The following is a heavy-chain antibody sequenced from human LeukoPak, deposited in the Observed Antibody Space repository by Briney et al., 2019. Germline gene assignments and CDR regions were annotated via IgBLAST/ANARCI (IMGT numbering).Heavy chain of an antibody. CDR3: ARDGGYCSSTSCPNYDYYGMDV. V-gene: IGHV4-59*01. CDR1: GGSISRYY. D-gene: IGHD2-2*01. CDR2: IYYSGST. J-gene: IGHJ6*04. Sequence: SETLSLTCTVSGGSISRYYWSWLRQPPGKGLEWVGYIYYSGSTNHNPSLQSRVTISVATSKHQFSLKLSSVTAADSAVYYCARDGGYCSSTSCPNYDYYGMDVWGKGATVTVSS.